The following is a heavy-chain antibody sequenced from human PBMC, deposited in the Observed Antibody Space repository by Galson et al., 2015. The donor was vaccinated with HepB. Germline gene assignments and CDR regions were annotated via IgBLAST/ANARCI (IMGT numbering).Heavy chain of an antibody. CDR3: ARALYSSGWTGAFDI. CDR1: GFTVGSNH. Sequence: SLRLSCAASGFTVGSNHMTWVRQAPGTGLEWVSFLYSTGNTYYADSVKGRFTISRDNSKNTLYLQMNSLRAEDTAVYYCARALYSSGWTGAFDIWGQGTMVTVSS. CDR2: LYSTGNT. J-gene: IGHJ3*02. V-gene: IGHV3-53*01. D-gene: IGHD6-19*01.